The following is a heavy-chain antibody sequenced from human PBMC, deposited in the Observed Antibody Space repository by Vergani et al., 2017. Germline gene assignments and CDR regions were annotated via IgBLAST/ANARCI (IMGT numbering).Heavy chain of an antibody. CDR2: IRSKANSYAT. CDR3: AKDRRSRRWVGELLSLDY. CDR1: GFTFSGSA. V-gene: IGHV3-73*01. J-gene: IGHJ4*02. Sequence: EVQLVESGGGLVQPGGSLKLSCAASGFTFSGSAMHWVRQASGKGLEWVGRIRSKANSYATAYAASVKGRFTISRDNSKNTLYLQMNSLRAEDTAVYYCAKDRRSRRWVGELLSLDYWGQGTLVTVSS. D-gene: IGHD3-10*01.